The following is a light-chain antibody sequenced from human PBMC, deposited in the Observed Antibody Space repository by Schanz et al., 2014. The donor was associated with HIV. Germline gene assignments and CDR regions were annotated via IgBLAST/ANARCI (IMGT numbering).Light chain of an antibody. CDR1: QTINTN. Sequence: EIVMTQSPATLSVSPGERATLSCRASQTINTNLAWYQHKPGQSPRLLIYGASSRATGIPDRFSGSGSGTVFTLTISRLEPEDFAVYYCQQYGSSPTFGQGTKVEIK. J-gene: IGKJ1*01. CDR3: QQYGSSPT. V-gene: IGKV3-20*01. CDR2: GAS.